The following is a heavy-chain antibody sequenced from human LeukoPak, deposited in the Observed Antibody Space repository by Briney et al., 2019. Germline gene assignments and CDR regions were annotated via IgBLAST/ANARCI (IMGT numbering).Heavy chain of an antibody. D-gene: IGHD5-18*01. Sequence: GRSLRLSCAGSGINFRSYGMHWVRQAPGKGLEGVAVISHDGSNKHYADSVKGRFTISRDNSKSTLYLQMNSLRAEDTAVYYCARGARGYNYGYDELDYWGQGTLVTVSS. CDR2: ISHDGSNK. V-gene: IGHV3-30*03. CDR3: ARGARGYNYGYDELDY. CDR1: GINFRSYG. J-gene: IGHJ4*02.